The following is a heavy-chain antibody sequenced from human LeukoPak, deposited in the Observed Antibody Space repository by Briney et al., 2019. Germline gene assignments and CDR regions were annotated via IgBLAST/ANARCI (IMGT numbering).Heavy chain of an antibody. Sequence: SVKVSCKASGGTFSSYAISWVRQAPGQGLEWMGGIVPIFGTANYAQKFQGRVTITADESTSTAYMELSSLRSEDTAVYYCARDPTRELKQQLVREAGDDYWGQGTLVTVSS. D-gene: IGHD6-13*01. CDR3: ARDPTRELKQQLVREAGDDY. CDR2: IVPIFGTA. CDR1: GGTFSSYA. V-gene: IGHV1-69*01. J-gene: IGHJ4*02.